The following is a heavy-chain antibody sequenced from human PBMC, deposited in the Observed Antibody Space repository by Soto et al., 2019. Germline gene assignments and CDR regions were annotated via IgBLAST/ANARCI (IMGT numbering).Heavy chain of an antibody. CDR2: ISYDGSNK. Sequence: PGGSLRLSCAASGFTFSSYGMHWVRQAPGKGLEWVAVISYDGSNKYYADSVKGRFTISRDNSKNTLYLQMNSLRAEDTAVYYCAKEGSGSSPAPWGQGTLVTVSS. J-gene: IGHJ5*02. CDR1: GFTFSSYG. CDR3: AKEGSGSSPAP. V-gene: IGHV3-30*18. D-gene: IGHD1-26*01.